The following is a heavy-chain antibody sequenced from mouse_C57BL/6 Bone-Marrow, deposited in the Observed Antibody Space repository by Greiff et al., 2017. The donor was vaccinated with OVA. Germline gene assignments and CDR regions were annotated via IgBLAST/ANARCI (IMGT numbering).Heavy chain of an antibody. CDR1: GYTFTSYW. CDR3: ARKGDYYDCGS. CDR2: IDPNSGGT. Sequence: QVQLQQPGAELVKPGASVKLSCKASGYTFTSYWMHWVKQSPGQGLEWIGRIDPNSGGTKYNEKFKSKATLTVDKPSSTGYMQLSSLTSEDSAVYYWARKGDYYDCGSWGQGTAVTVSS. J-gene: IGHJ4*01. D-gene: IGHD2-4*01. V-gene: IGHV1-72*01.